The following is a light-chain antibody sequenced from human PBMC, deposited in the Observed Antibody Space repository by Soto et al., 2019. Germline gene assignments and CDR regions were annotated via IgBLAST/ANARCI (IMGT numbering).Light chain of an antibody. J-gene: IGKJ1*01. CDR2: AAS. CDR3: QQLNSYPRT. CDR1: QGISSY. Sequence: IQLTQSPSSLSASVGDRVTITCRASQGISSYLAWYQQKPGKAPHLLIYAASTLQSGVPSRFSGSGSGTDFTLTISSLQPEDFATYYCQQLNSYPRTFGQGTKVEIK. V-gene: IGKV1-9*01.